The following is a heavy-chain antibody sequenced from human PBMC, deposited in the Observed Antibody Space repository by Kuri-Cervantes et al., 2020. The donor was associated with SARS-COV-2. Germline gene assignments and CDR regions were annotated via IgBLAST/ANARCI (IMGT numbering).Heavy chain of an antibody. CDR2: VYYDGST. CDR1: GGSISSSGHY. Sequence: SEPLSLTCSVSGGSISSSGHYWGLVRQPQGKGPEWIGGVYYDGSTYYTPSLKSRVTISVDTSKTQFSLKVGSVTAADTAVYYCARHPRNPDMDVWGQGTTVTVSS. V-gene: IGHV4-39*01. CDR3: ARHPRNPDMDV. J-gene: IGHJ6*02. D-gene: IGHD1-14*01.